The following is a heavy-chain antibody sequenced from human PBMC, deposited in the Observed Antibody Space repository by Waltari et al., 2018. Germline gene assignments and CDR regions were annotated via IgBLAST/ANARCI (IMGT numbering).Heavy chain of an antibody. D-gene: IGHD2-15*01. J-gene: IGHJ4*02. CDR2: VHHSGRP. V-gene: IGHV4-4*02. CDR1: GDSMGNTNC. Sequence: QLQLQESGPGLVKPSGTLSLTCAVSGDSMGNTNCWSRVRQPPGKGPEWIGQVHHSGRPNYSPSFASRVTMTVDTYNNLFSLTLTSATAADTAVYYCARDRGRGLYLDSWGPGTLVTVSP. CDR3: ARDRGRGLYLDS.